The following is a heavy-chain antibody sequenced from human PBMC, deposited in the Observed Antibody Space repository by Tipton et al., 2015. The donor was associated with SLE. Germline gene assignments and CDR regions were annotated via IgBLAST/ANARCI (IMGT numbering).Heavy chain of an antibody. CDR3: ARDPRGYSSGWYAFDI. Sequence: TLSLTCTVSGGSINSYYWSWIRQPPGRGLGWIGYIYYGGSSNYNPSLKSRVTISADTSKNQFSLKLNSVTAADTAVYYCARDPRGYSSGWYAFDIWGQGTMVTVSS. J-gene: IGHJ3*02. CDR2: IYYGGSS. CDR1: GGSINSYY. D-gene: IGHD6-19*01. V-gene: IGHV4-59*01.